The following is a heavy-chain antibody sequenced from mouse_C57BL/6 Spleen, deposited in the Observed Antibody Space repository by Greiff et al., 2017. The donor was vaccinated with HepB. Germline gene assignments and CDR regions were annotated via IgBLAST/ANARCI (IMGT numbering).Heavy chain of an antibody. Sequence: VQLQQSGAELARPGASVKMSCKAPGYTFTSYTMHWVKQRPGQGLEWIGYINPSSGYTKYNQKFKDKATLTADKSSSTAYMQLSSLTSEDSAVYYCARRSGSDYAMDYWGQGTSVTVSS. D-gene: IGHD1-1*01. CDR2: INPSSGYT. CDR1: GYTFTSYT. J-gene: IGHJ4*01. CDR3: ARRSGSDYAMDY. V-gene: IGHV1-4*01.